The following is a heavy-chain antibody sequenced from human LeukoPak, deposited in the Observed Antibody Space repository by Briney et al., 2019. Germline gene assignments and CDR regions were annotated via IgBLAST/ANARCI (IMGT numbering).Heavy chain of an antibody. V-gene: IGHV3-30*18. CDR1: GFTFSSHG. Sequence: PGRSLRLSCAASGFTFSSHGMHWVRQAPGKGLEWVAVISYDGSNKHYADSVKGRFTISRDNSKNTLYLQMNSLRAEDTAVYYCAKKEYYGSGSSIDYWGQGTLVTVSS. J-gene: IGHJ4*02. D-gene: IGHD3-10*01. CDR2: ISYDGSNK. CDR3: AKKEYYGSGSSIDY.